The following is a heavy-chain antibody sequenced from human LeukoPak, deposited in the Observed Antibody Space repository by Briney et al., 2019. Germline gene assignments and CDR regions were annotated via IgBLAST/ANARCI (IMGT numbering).Heavy chain of an antibody. D-gene: IGHD2-2*01. CDR2: ISSGGETI. V-gene: IGHV3-48*03. CDR3: ARQARTLEAAIPYFDY. Sequence: PGGSLRLSCAASGFTFSSYEMHWVRQAPGKGLEWVSYISSGGETIYYADSVKGRFTISRDNAKNSLYLQMNSLRADDTAVYYCARQARTLEAAIPYFDYWGQGTLVTVSS. CDR1: GFTFSSYE. J-gene: IGHJ4*02.